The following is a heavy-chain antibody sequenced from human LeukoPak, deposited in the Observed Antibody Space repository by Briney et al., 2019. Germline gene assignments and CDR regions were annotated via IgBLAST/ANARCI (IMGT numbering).Heavy chain of an antibody. Sequence: SETLSLTCTVSGGSISGVYWNWIRQPPRKGLEWVGYIHTSGSTSFNPSLKSRLSFSIDTSTNQVSLGLSSVTATDTAVYYCARRRGGWGEGEFDYWGLGTPVTVST. CDR1: GGSISGVY. CDR3: ARRRGGWGEGEFDY. D-gene: IGHD3-16*01. V-gene: IGHV4-4*09. CDR2: IHTSGST. J-gene: IGHJ4*02.